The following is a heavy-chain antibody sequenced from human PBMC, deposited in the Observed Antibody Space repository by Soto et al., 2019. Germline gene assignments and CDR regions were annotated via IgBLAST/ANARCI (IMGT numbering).Heavy chain of an antibody. V-gene: IGHV3-43*01. J-gene: IGHJ6*02. Sequence: GGSLRLSCAASGFTFDDYTMHWVRQAPGKGLEWVSLISWDGGSTYYADSVKGRFTISRDNSKNSLYLQMNSLRTEDTALYYCAKEQIAVAGTGSYYYSGMDVWGQGTTVTVSS. CDR1: GFTFDDYT. CDR2: ISWDGGST. D-gene: IGHD6-19*01. CDR3: AKEQIAVAGTGSYYYSGMDV.